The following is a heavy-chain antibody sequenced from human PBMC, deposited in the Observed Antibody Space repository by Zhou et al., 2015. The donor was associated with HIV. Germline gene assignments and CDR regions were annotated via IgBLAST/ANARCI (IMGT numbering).Heavy chain of an antibody. Sequence: QVQLVQSGAEVKKPGASVKVSCKASGYTFTGYYMHWVRQAPGQGLEWMGRINPNSGGTNYAQKFQGRVTMTRDTSISTAYMELSRLRSDDTAVYYCARVSGDYGDAYYYYYMDVWGKGTTVTVSS. CDR1: GYTFTGYY. CDR2: INPNSGGT. CDR3: ARVSGDYGDAYYYYYMDV. V-gene: IGHV1-2*06. J-gene: IGHJ6*03. D-gene: IGHD4-17*01.